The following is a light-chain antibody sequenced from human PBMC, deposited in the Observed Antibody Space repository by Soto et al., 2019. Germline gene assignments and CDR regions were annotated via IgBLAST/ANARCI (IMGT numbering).Light chain of an antibody. CDR3: QQYGSSST. CDR1: QNISRS. Sequence: EIVMTQSPVTLSVSPGERATLSCRASQNISRSLAWYQQKPGQAPRLLIYGASSRPTGIPDRFSGSGSGTDFTLTISRLEPEDFAVYYCQQYGSSSTFGQGTRREIK. CDR2: GAS. J-gene: IGKJ5*01. V-gene: IGKV3-20*01.